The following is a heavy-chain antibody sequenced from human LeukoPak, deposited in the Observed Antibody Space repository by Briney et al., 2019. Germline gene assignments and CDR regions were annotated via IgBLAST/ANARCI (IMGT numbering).Heavy chain of an antibody. D-gene: IGHD6-13*01. V-gene: IGHV4-39*01. Sequence: PSETLSLTCTVSGGSISSSSYYWGWILQPPGKGLEWIGSIYYSGSTYYNPSLKSRVTISVDTSKNQFSLKLSSVTAADTAVYYCARPHSAAGPYAFDIWGQGTMVTVSS. CDR2: IYYSGST. J-gene: IGHJ3*02. CDR3: ARPHSAAGPYAFDI. CDR1: GGSISSSSYY.